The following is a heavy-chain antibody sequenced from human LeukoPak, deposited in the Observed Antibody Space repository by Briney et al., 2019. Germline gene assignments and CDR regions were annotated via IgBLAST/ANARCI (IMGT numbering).Heavy chain of an antibody. CDR1: GYTFTGYY. D-gene: IGHD1-14*01. Sequence: ASVKVSCKASGYTFTGYYMHWVRQAPGQGLEWMGWINPNSGGTNYAQKFQGRVTMTRDTSISTAYMELSSLRSDDAAVYYCARGVAGVYFYYYMDVWGKGTTVTVSS. CDR2: INPNSGGT. J-gene: IGHJ6*03. V-gene: IGHV1-2*02. CDR3: ARGVAGVYFYYYMDV.